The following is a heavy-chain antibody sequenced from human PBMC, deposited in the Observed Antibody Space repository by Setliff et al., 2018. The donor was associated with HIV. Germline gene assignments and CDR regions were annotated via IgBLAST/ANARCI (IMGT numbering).Heavy chain of an antibody. CDR3: ARGRGSSSSWPIDY. Sequence: ASETLSLTCTVSGGSISSYYWSWIRQPAGKGLEWIGRFYTSGSTNYNPSLKSRVTISVDTSKNQFSLKLSSVTAADTAVYFCARGRGSSSSWPIDYWGQGTLVTVSS. CDR1: GGSISSYY. D-gene: IGHD6-13*01. V-gene: IGHV4-4*07. J-gene: IGHJ4*02. CDR2: FYTSGST.